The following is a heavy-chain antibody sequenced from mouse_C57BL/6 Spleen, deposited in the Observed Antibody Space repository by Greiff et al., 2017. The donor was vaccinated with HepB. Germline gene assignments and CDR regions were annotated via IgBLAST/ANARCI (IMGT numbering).Heavy chain of an antibody. V-gene: IGHV7-3*01. D-gene: IGHD2-4*01. CDR2: IRNKANGYTT. J-gene: IGHJ3*01. CDR3: ARYDDYDAWFAY. Sequence: EVKLVESGGGLVQPGGSLSLSCAASGFTFTDYYMSWVRQPPGKALEWLGFIRNKANGYTTEYSASVKGRFTISRDNSQSILYSQMNALRAEDSATYYCARYDDYDAWFAYWGQGTLVTVSA. CDR1: GFTFTDYY.